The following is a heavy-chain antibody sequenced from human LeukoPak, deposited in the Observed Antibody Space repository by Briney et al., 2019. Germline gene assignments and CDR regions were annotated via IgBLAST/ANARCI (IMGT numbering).Heavy chain of an antibody. J-gene: IGHJ4*02. CDR3: ARGPSGYHNT. V-gene: IGHV3-48*03. CDR2: ISISGRSI. D-gene: IGHD5-12*01. CDR1: GFIFNNYE. Sequence: PGGSLRLSCAASGFIFNNYEMNWVRQAPGKGLEWVSYISISGRSIYYADSVKGRFTISRDNAKNSLYLQMNSLRAEDTAVYYCARGPSGYHNTGGQGTLVTVSS.